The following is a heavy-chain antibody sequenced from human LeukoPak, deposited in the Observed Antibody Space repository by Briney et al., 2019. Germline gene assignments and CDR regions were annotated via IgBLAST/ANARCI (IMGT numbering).Heavy chain of an antibody. V-gene: IGHV3-33*01. CDR1: RCIFSGYV. CDR2: IWYDGTNA. CDR3: ARVPYCSGGRCSSWIDH. Sequence: GRAPRLSCAASRCIFSGYVMHWGRQTPGKGLWRGALIWYDGTNAYYTDYVKGPFTISRANSKNTLSLQMNSLRAEDTAVYYCARVPYCSGGRCSSWIDHWGQGTLVTVSS. J-gene: IGHJ4*02. D-gene: IGHD2-15*01.